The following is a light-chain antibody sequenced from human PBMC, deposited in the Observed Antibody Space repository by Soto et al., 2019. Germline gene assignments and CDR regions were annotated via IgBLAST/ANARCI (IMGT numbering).Light chain of an antibody. CDR1: QSVSSSY. Sequence: EIGLTQSPGTLSLSPGERATLSCRASQSVSSSYLAWYQQKPGQAPRLLIYGASSRATGIPDRFSGSGSGTDFTLTISRLEPEDLAVYYCQQYGSSPYTFGQGTKLEIK. CDR3: QQYGSSPYT. V-gene: IGKV3-20*01. J-gene: IGKJ2*01. CDR2: GAS.